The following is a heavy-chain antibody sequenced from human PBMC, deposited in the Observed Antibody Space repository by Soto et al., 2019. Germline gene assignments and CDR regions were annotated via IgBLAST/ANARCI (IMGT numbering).Heavy chain of an antibody. Sequence: PGGSLRLSCAASGFTFDDYTMHWVRQAPGKGLEWVSLISWDGGSTYYADSVKGRFTISRDNSKNSLYLQMNSLRTEGTALYYCAKDYTAYTYYDFWSGYRNYGMDVWGQGTTVTVSS. J-gene: IGHJ6*02. D-gene: IGHD3-3*01. CDR3: AKDYTAYTYYDFWSGYRNYGMDV. CDR1: GFTFDDYT. CDR2: ISWDGGST. V-gene: IGHV3-43*01.